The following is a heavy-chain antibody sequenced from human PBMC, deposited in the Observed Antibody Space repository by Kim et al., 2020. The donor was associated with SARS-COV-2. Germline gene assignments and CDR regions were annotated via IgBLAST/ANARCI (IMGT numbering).Heavy chain of an antibody. Sequence: SETLSLTCSVSGGSISSGRYYWAWIRQPPGKGLEWIGNRFHRGDSYYNPSLPSRVTISLDTSENRVSLTLTSVTAADTATYFWARLPLSAHGHLSHFD. CDR3: ARLPLSAHGHLSHFD. CDR2: RFHRGDS. J-gene: IGHJ4*01. CDR1: GGSISSGRYY. D-gene: IGHD3-16*01. V-gene: IGHV4-39*01.